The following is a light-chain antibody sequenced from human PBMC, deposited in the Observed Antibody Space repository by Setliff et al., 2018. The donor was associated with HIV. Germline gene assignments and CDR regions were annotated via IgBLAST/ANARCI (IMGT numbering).Light chain of an antibody. V-gene: IGLV2-11*01. CDR1: SSDVGAYNY. CDR2: DVT. J-gene: IGLJ1*01. CDR3: CSYAGGYTYV. Sequence: QSELAQPRSVSGSPGQSVTFSCTGSSSDVGAYNYVSWYQQHPGKAPKLMIYDVTRRPSGVPDRFSGSTSGNTASLTISGLQAEDEADYYCCSYAGGYTYVFGSGTKVTVL.